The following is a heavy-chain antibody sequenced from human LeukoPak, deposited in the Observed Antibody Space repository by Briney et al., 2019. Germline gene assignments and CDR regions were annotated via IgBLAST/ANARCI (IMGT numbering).Heavy chain of an antibody. CDR3: ASKDPYDSRAYLLDY. D-gene: IGHD3-22*01. CDR1: GFTVSSNY. Sequence: GGSLXLSCAASGFTVSSNYMSWVRQAPGKGLEWVSIIYSGGSTYYAGSVKGRFTISRDTSKNTLYLQMNSLRAEDTAVYYCASKDPYDSRAYLLDYWGQGTLVTVSS. V-gene: IGHV3-66*01. CDR2: IYSGGST. J-gene: IGHJ4*02.